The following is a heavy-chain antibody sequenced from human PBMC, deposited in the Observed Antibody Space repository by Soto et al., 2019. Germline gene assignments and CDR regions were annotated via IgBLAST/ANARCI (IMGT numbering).Heavy chain of an antibody. D-gene: IGHD6-19*01. CDR3: ANPGPLAVLWDYFDY. V-gene: IGHV3-23*01. CDR1: GFTFSSYA. CDR2: ISGSGGST. J-gene: IGHJ4*02. Sequence: EVQLLESGGGLVQPGGSLRLSCAASGFTFSSYAMSWVRQAPGKGLEWVSAISGSGGSTYYADSVKGRFTISRDNAKNTLYLQMNSLRAEDTAVYYCANPGPLAVLWDYFDYWGQGTLVTVSS.